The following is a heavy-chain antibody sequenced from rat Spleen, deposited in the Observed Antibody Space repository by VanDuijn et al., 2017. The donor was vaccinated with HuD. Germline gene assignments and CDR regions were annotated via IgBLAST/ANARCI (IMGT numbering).Heavy chain of an antibody. D-gene: IGHD2-1*01. V-gene: IGHV5S13*01. CDR1: GFTFSNYD. Sequence: EVQLVESDGGLVQPGRSLKLSCAASGFTFSNYDMAWVRQAPTKGLEWVASISTGGGNTYYRDSVKGRFTLSRENAKDTLYLQMDSLKSEDTATYYCATSTYDWFVYWGQGTLVTVSS. CDR2: ISTGGGNT. J-gene: IGHJ3*01. CDR3: ATSTYDWFVY.